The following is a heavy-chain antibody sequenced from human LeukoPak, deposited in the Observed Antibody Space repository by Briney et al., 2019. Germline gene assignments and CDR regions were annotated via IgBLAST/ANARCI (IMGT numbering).Heavy chain of an antibody. CDR3: AKGPTMVRGLDY. CDR2: IRYDGSNK. J-gene: IGHJ4*02. V-gene: IGHV3-30*02. D-gene: IGHD3-10*01. Sequence: GGSLRLSCAASGFTFSIYGMHWVRQAPGKGLEWVAFIRYDGSNKYYADSVKGRFTISRDNSKNTLYLQMNSLRAEDTAVYYCAKGPTMVRGLDYWGQGTLVAVSS. CDR1: GFTFSIYG.